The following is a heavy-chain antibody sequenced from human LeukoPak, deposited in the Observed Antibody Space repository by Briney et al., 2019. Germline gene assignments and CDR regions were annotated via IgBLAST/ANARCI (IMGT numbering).Heavy chain of an antibody. CDR2: ISSYTVNK. CDR3: ARGHHDIGTTGTFDV. V-gene: IGHV1-18*01. Sequence: ASVKVSCKTSGYTFMNYGINWVRQAPGKGLDWMGWISSYTVNKTSAQKFQGRVTLTTDTSTNTVSLELRRLTFDDTAVYYCARGHHDIGTTGTFDVWGQGTRVIVSS. J-gene: IGHJ3*01. D-gene: IGHD1/OR15-1a*01. CDR1: GYTFMNYG.